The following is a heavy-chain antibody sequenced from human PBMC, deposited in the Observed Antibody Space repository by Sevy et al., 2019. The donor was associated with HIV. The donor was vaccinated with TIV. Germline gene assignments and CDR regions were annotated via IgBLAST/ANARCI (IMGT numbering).Heavy chain of an antibody. V-gene: IGHV1-3*01. Sequence: ASVKVSCKASGYTFTSYGMHWVRQAPGQRLEWMGWINAGNGNTKYSQKFQGRVTITRDTSASTAYMELSSLRSEDTAVYYCARDGDNRGSSPAYFDYWGQGTLVTVSS. CDR2: INAGNGNT. D-gene: IGHD7-27*01. CDR3: ARDGDNRGSSPAYFDY. CDR1: GYTFTSYG. J-gene: IGHJ4*02.